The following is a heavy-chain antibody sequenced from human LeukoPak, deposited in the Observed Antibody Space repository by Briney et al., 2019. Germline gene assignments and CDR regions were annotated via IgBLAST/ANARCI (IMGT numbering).Heavy chain of an antibody. J-gene: IGHJ4*02. CDR2: IKQDGSEK. CDR1: GIAFSNYW. Sequence: PVGSLRLSCAASGIAFSNYWMNCVRQAPGRGLEWVANIKQDGSEKFYVASVTGRFTISRDNAKKSLYLQMNSLRAEDTAVYYCAREYYSDSSGSDYWGQGTLVTVSS. D-gene: IGHD3-22*01. CDR3: AREYYSDSSGSDY. V-gene: IGHV3-7*05.